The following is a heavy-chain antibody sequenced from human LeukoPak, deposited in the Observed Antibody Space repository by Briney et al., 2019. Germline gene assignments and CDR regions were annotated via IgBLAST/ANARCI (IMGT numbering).Heavy chain of an antibody. J-gene: IGHJ4*02. V-gene: IGHV4-4*07. CDR3: ARESESTYYYDSSGYYFDY. CDR2: IYTSGST. D-gene: IGHD3-22*01. CDR1: GGSISSYY. Sequence: PSETLSLTCTVSGGSISSYYWSWIRQPAGKGLEWIGRIYTSGSTNYNPSLKSRVTMSVDTSKNQFSLKLSSVTAADPAVYYCARESESTYYYDSSGYYFDYWGQGTPVTVSS.